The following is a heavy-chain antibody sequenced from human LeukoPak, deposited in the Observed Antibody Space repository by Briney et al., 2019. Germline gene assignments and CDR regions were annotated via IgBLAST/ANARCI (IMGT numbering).Heavy chain of an antibody. J-gene: IGHJ4*02. V-gene: IGHV4-59*08. CDR2: IYYSGST. D-gene: IGHD1-20*01. CDR3: ASLTGTVAGFDY. Sequence: SETLSLTCTVSGGSISSYYWSWIRQPPGKGLEWIGYIYYSGSTNYNPSLKSRVTISVDTSKNQFSLKLSSVTAADTAVYYCASLTGTVAGFDYWGQGTLVTVSS. CDR1: GGSISSYY.